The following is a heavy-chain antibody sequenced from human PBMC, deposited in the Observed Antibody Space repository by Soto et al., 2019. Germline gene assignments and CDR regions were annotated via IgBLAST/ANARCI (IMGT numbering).Heavy chain of an antibody. J-gene: IGHJ4*02. D-gene: IGHD6-13*01. CDR3: ARDGSSSSWVY. V-gene: IGHV1-69*08. Sequence: QVQLVQSGAEVKKPGSSVKVSCKASGGTFSGYTMNWVRQAPGQGLEWMGRIIPILDITNYAQKFQGRVTITADKSTNTDYMELSSLRSEDTAVYYCARDGSSSSWVYWGQGTLVTVSS. CDR2: IIPILDIT. CDR1: GGTFSGYT.